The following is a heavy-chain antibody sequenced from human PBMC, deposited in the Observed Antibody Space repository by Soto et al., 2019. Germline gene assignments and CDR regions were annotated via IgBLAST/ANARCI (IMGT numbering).Heavy chain of an antibody. D-gene: IGHD1-1*01. CDR1: GASISTYY. CDR3: ARANWDDDWDAFDI. V-gene: IGHV4-59*01. CDR2: IYNGGST. Sequence: SETLSLTCTVSGASISTYYWSWIRQPPGKGLEWIGYIYNGGSTNYNPSLKSRVTISLDTSKNHFSLKLSSVTAADTAVYYCARANWDDDWDAFDIWGQGTMVTVSS. J-gene: IGHJ3*02.